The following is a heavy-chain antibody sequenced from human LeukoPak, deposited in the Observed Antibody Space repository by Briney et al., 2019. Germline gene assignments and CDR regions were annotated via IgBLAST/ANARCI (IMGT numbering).Heavy chain of an antibody. V-gene: IGHV3-21*01. D-gene: IGHD6-13*01. J-gene: IGHJ4*02. CDR2: ISSSSGYI. CDR1: GFTFSSYS. Sequence: GGSLRLSCVASGFTFSSYSMNWVRQAPGKGLEWVSSISSSSGYIHYADSVKGRFTISRDNAKNSLYLQMNSLRAEDTAVYYCARIAGKYSSRPFDYWGQGTLVTVSS. CDR3: ARIAGKYSSRPFDY.